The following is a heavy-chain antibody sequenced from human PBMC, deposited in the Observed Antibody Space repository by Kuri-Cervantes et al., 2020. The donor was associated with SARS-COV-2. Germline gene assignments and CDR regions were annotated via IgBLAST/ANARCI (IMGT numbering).Heavy chain of an antibody. D-gene: IGHD5-18*01. Sequence: SETLSLTCTVSGGPISSYYWSWIRQPPGKGLEWIGYIYYSGSTNYNPSLKSRVTISVDTSKNQFSLKLSSVTAADTAVYYCARGGYLYGMDVWGQGTTVTVSS. CDR1: GGPISSYY. J-gene: IGHJ6*02. CDR2: IYYSGST. V-gene: IGHV4-59*12. CDR3: ARGGYLYGMDV.